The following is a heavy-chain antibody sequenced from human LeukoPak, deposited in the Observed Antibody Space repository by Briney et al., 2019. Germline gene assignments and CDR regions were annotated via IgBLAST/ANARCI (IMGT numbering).Heavy chain of an antibody. CDR2: MNRDGSEV. Sequence: GGSLRLSCAASGFPFAPFWMTWVRQAPGKGPEFVATMNRDGSEVAYGNSVRGRFTISRDNAKNSLYLQMYSLRAEDTAVYYCARDATPDGIIFDYWGQGTLVTVSS. D-gene: IGHD3-16*01. CDR1: GFPFAPFW. J-gene: IGHJ4*02. V-gene: IGHV3-7*05. CDR3: ARDATPDGIIFDY.